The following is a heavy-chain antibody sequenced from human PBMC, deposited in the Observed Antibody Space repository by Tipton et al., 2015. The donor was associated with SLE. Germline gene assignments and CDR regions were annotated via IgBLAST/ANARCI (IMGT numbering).Heavy chain of an antibody. D-gene: IGHD4/OR15-4a*01. Sequence: GSLRLSCAASGFTFSSYEMNWVRQAPGKGLEWVSYISSGGGTIHYADSVRGRFTISRDNAKSSLYLQMNSLRAEDTAVYYCARGGLTTNDAFDIWGQGTMVTVSS. CDR3: ARGGLTTNDAFDI. V-gene: IGHV3-48*03. J-gene: IGHJ3*02. CDR2: ISSGGGTI. CDR1: GFTFSSYE.